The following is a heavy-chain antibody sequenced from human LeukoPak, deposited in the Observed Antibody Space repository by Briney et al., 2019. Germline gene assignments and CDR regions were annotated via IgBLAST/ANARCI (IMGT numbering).Heavy chain of an antibody. Sequence: PSQTLSLTCTVSGGSISSGGYYWSWIRQHPGKGLEWIGYIYYSGSTYYNPSLKSRVTISVDTSKNQFSLKLSSVTAADTAVYYRARSLSPQGTWFDPWGQGTLVTVSS. CDR3: ARSLSPQGTWFDP. V-gene: IGHV4-31*03. J-gene: IGHJ5*02. CDR2: IYYSGST. D-gene: IGHD2/OR15-2a*01. CDR1: GGSISSGGYY.